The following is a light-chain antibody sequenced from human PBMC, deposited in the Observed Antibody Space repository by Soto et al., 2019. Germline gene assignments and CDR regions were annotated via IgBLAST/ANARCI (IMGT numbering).Light chain of an antibody. J-gene: IGKJ5*01. V-gene: IGKV3-20*01. CDR3: QHYGSSLSIT. CDR2: GAS. Sequence: ESVLTQSPGTLSLSPGERATLSCRASQSVSRNYLAWYQHKPGQAPRLLIYGASSRATGIPDRFSGSGSGTDFTLTISRLEPEDFAVYYCQHYGSSLSITFDQGTRLEIK. CDR1: QSVSRNY.